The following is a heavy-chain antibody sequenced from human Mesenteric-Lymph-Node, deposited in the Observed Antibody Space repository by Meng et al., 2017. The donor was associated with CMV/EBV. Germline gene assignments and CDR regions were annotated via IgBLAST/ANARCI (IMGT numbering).Heavy chain of an antibody. D-gene: IGHD3-3*02. CDR1: GGSFSGYY. Sequence: SETLSLTCGVYGGSFSGYYWTWIRQTPEKGLEWIGKINHRGTTTYNPSLKSRVTISIDTSKNQFSLRLTSVTAADTAKYYCAKDGRIFGVVSFDYWGQGTLVTVSS. CDR3: AKDGRIFGVVSFDY. J-gene: IGHJ4*02. CDR2: INHRGTT. V-gene: IGHV4-34*01.